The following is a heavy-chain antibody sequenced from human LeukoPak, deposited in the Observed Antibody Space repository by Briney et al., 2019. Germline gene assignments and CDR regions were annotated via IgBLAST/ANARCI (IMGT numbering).Heavy chain of an antibody. CDR1: GGSFSDYY. CDR2: INHRGST. V-gene: IGHV4-34*01. CDR3: ARAGTYGDFPKPFDY. Sequence: SETLSLTCAVYGGSFSDYYWSWIRQSPGKGLEWIGEINHRGSTNYNPSLKSRVTISVDTSKNQFSLKLSSVTAADTAVYYCARAGTYGDFPKPFDYWGQGTLVTVSS. J-gene: IGHJ4*02. D-gene: IGHD4-17*01.